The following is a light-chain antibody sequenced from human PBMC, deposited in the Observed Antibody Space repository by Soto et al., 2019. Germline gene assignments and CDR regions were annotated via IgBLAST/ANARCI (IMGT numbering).Light chain of an antibody. Sequence: QSVLTQPASVSGSPGQSITISCTGTSSDVGGYNYVSWYQQHPDKAPKLMIYEVSNRPSGVSNRFSGSKSGHTASLPISGLQSEYDADYFGTSYTSYRTLDVFGTGTKLTVL. CDR2: EVS. CDR1: SSDVGGYNY. J-gene: IGLJ1*01. V-gene: IGLV2-14*01. CDR3: TSYTSYRTLDV.